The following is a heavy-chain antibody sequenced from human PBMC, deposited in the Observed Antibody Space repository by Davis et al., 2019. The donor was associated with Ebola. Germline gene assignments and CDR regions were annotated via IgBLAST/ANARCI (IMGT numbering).Heavy chain of an antibody. CDR2: INHSGST. D-gene: IGHD3-3*01. J-gene: IGHJ4*02. CDR1: GGSISSSSYY. CDR3: ARGNGYYTRDFDY. Sequence: MPGGSLRLSCTVSGGSISSSSYYWGWIRQPPGKGLEWIGEINHSGSTNYNPSLKSRVTISVDTSKNQFSLKLSSVTAADTAVYYCARGNGYYTRDFDYWGQGTLVTVSS. V-gene: IGHV4-39*07.